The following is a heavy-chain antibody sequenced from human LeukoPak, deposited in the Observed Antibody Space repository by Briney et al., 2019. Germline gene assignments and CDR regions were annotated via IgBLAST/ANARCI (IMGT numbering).Heavy chain of an antibody. CDR2: INSDGSST. V-gene: IGHV3-74*01. J-gene: IGHJ4*02. Sequence: GGSLRLSCAASGFTFSSYAMSWVRQAPGKGLVWVSRINSDGSSTSYADSVKGRFTISRDNSKNTLYLQMNSLRAEDTAVYYCARSSKSNNYFDNWGQGTLVTVSS. CDR1: GFTFSSYA. CDR3: ARSSKSNNYFDN.